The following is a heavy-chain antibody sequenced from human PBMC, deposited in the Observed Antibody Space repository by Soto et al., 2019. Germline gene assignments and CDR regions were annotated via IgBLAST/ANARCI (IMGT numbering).Heavy chain of an antibody. D-gene: IGHD6-13*01. Sequence: PGVSLKISCRASGYSLTCYWIALVRQMPGKGLEWMGIIFPGDSDTKYSPSFQGQVTISADKSITTAYLQWSSLKASDTAIYYCARSLAGYSSSWPPNWFDPWCQGTLVTVSS. CDR3: ARSLAGYSSSWPPNWFDP. V-gene: IGHV5-51*01. CDR1: GYSLTCYW. CDR2: IFPGDSDT. J-gene: IGHJ5*02.